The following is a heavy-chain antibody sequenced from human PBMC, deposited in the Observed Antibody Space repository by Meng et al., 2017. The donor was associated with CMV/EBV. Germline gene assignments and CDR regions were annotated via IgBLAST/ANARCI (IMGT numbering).Heavy chain of an antibody. CDR1: GFTFISAW. Sequence: ESLKISCAASGFTFISAWMAWVRQAPGKGLEWIGEINHSGSTNYNPSLKSRVTISVDTSKNQFSLKLSSVTAADTAVYYCARGRSRRVGSSSRGSYFDYWGQGTLVTVSS. J-gene: IGHJ4*02. CDR3: ARGRSRRVGSSSRGSYFDY. CDR2: INHSGST. V-gene: IGHV4-34*01. D-gene: IGHD6-6*01.